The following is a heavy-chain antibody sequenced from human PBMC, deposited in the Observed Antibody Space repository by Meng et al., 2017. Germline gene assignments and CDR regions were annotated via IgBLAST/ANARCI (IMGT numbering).Heavy chain of an antibody. CDR1: GFTFSSYG. J-gene: IGHJ3*02. D-gene: IGHD1-26*01. CDR3: ASFIVGATGRLWGAFDI. Sequence: GGSLRLSCAASGFTFSSYGMHWVRQAPGKGLEWVAVIWYDGSNKYYADSVKGRFTISRDNSKNTLYLQMNSLRAEDTAVYYCASFIVGATGRLWGAFDIWGQGTMVTVSS. CDR2: IWYDGSNK. V-gene: IGHV3-33*01.